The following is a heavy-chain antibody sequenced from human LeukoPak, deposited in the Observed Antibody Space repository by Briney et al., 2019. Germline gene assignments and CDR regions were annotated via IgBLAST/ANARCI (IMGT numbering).Heavy chain of an antibody. CDR2: IKSKTDGGTT. J-gene: IGHJ4*02. CDR1: GFTFSNAW. Sequence: GGSLRLSCAASGFTFSNAWMSWVRQAPGKGLEWVSRIKSKTDGGTTDYAAPVKGRFTISRDDSKNTLYLQMNSLKTEDTAVYYCTTSLPAQSIPYYWGQGTLVTVSS. V-gene: IGHV3-15*01. D-gene: IGHD5-24*01. CDR3: TTSLPAQSIPYY.